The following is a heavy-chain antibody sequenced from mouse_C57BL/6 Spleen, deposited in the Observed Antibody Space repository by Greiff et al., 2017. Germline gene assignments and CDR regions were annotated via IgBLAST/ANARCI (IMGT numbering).Heavy chain of an antibody. CDR2: ISDGGSYT. V-gene: IGHV5-4*01. CDR3: ARDHGYYLHWYFDV. J-gene: IGHJ1*03. D-gene: IGHD2-3*01. CDR1: GFTFSSYA. Sequence: EVQLQESGGGLVKPGGSLKLSCAASGFTFSSYAMSWVRQTPEKRLEWVATISDGGSYTYYPDNVKGRFTISRDNAKNNLYLQMSHLKSEDTAMYYCARDHGYYLHWYFDVWGTGTTVTVSS.